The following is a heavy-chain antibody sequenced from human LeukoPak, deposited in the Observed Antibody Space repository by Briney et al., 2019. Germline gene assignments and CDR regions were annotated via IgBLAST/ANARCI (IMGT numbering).Heavy chain of an antibody. V-gene: IGHV4-4*07. CDR1: GGSISDYY. CDR3: ARMFEY. J-gene: IGHJ4*02. CDR2: IYSSGNT. Sequence: SETLSLTCTVSGGSISDYYWSWIRQPAGKGLEWIGRIYSSGNTNCNPSLKSRVTMSIDTSKNQLSLNLSSVTAADTAVYYCARMFEYWGQGTLVTVSS.